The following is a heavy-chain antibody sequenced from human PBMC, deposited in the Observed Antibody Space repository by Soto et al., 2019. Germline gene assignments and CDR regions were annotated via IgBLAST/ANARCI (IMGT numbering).Heavy chain of an antibody. Sequence: EVQIVESGGGLVQPGWSLRLSCGTSGFKFTDYWMTRVRQAPGKGLEWVANIDRDGSKTYYLDSVRGRFTISRNSAEDSVYLQLDKLRIEDTAVYYCVRDFAEVDFWGQGTLVTVS. CDR1: GFKFTDYW. CDR2: IDRDGSKT. V-gene: IGHV3-7*04. J-gene: IGHJ4*02. D-gene: IGHD3-3*01. CDR3: VRDFAEVDF.